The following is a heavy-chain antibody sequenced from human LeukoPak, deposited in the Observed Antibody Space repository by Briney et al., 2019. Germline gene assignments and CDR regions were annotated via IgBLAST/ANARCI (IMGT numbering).Heavy chain of an antibody. Sequence: ASVKLSCKASGYTFTSYDINWVRLATGQGLEWMGWMNPNSGNTGYSQKFQGRVTMARNTSISTAYMELSSLRSEDTAVYYCARGGPTIVVVTATIHFDYWGQGTLVTVSS. CDR1: GYTFTSYD. J-gene: IGHJ4*02. D-gene: IGHD2-21*02. V-gene: IGHV1-8*01. CDR2: MNPNSGNT. CDR3: ARGGPTIVVVTATIHFDY.